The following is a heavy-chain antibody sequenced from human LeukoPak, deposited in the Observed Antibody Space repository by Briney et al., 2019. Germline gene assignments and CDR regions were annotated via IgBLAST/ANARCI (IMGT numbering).Heavy chain of an antibody. Sequence: PGGALRLSCAASGFIFSDYSMIWVRQAPGKGLEWVASISISTSYIDYADSVKGRFTISRDNSKNTLYLQMNSLRAEDTAVYYCVAVTGRPAGGGLCYWGQGTLVTVSS. J-gene: IGHJ4*02. V-gene: IGHV3-21*01. CDR2: ISISTSYI. CDR1: GFIFSDYS. D-gene: IGHD6-19*01. CDR3: VAVTGRPAGGGLCY.